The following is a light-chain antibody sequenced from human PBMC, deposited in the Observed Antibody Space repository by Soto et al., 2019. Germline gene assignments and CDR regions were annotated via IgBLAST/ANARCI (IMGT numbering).Light chain of an antibody. CDR2: GVN. Sequence: QSVLTQPASVSASPGQSITISCTGTSTNIAGYNDVSWYQQNPGQAPKLFIYGVNHRPSGISDRFTGSKSGNTASLAISGLQAEDEADYYCNSYNSSGSFVFGTGTKVTVL. J-gene: IGLJ1*01. CDR3: NSYNSSGSFV. V-gene: IGLV2-14*01. CDR1: STNIAGYND.